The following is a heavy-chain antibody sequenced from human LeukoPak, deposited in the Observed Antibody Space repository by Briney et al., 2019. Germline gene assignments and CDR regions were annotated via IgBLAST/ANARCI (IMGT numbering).Heavy chain of an antibody. J-gene: IGHJ5*02. CDR3: ARDAQPGANWFDP. D-gene: IGHD1-14*01. CDR1: GGTFSSYA. V-gene: IGHV1-69*05. CDR2: IIPIFGTA. Sequence: ASVKVSCKASGGTFSSYAISWVRQAPGQGLEWMGGIIPIFGTANYAQKFQGRVTITTDESTGTAYMELSSLRSEDTAVYYCARDAQPGANWFDPWGQGTLVTVSS.